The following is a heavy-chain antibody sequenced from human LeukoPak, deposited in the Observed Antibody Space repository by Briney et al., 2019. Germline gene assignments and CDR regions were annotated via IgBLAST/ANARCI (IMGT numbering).Heavy chain of an antibody. CDR1: GYTLIELS. CDR3: TTEGRYGSGTYYMTY. CDR2: FDPEYGKT. D-gene: IGHD3-10*01. V-gene: IGHV1-24*01. Sequence: ASVTVSCKVSGYTLIELSMHWVRQAPGKGLEWMGGFDPEYGKTIYAQKFQGRVTMTEDTSTDTAYMELSSLRSEDTALYYCTTEGRYGSGTYYMTYWGQGSLLTVSS. J-gene: IGHJ4*02.